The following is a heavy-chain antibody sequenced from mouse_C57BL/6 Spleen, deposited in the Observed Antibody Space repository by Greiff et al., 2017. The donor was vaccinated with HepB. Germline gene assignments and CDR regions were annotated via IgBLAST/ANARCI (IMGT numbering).Heavy chain of an antibody. D-gene: IGHD1-1*01. CDR3: ARVLRYYYAMDY. CDR2: ISYDGSN. CDR1: GYSITSGYY. Sequence: EVQLQESGPGLVKPSQSLSLTCSVTGYSITSGYYWNWIRQFPGNKLEWMGYISYDGSNNYNPSLKNRISITRDTSKNQFFLKLNSVTTEDTATYYCARVLRYYYAMDYWGQGTSVTVSS. V-gene: IGHV3-6*01. J-gene: IGHJ4*01.